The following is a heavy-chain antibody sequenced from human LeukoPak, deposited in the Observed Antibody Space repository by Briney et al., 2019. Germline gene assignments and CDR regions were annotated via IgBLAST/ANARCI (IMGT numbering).Heavy chain of an antibody. Sequence: RGESLKISCQGSGYTFTNYWIGWVRQMPGKGLEWMGFIFPRDSDTTYSPSLQGQVTISADKSINTAYLQWRSLKASDTAMYYCARPDGSGTYAFDVWGQGTMVTVS. CDR2: IFPRDSDT. J-gene: IGHJ3*01. CDR1: GYTFTNYW. CDR3: ARPDGSGTYAFDV. V-gene: IGHV5-51*01. D-gene: IGHD3-10*01.